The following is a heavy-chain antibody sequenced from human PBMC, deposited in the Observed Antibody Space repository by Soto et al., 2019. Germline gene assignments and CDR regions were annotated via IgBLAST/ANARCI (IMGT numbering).Heavy chain of an antibody. CDR2: IYYSGST. D-gene: IGHD6-13*01. CDR3: ARTLSSSWYVGYY. Sequence: SETLSLTCTVSGGSISSSSYYWGWIRQPPGKGLEWIGYIYYSGSTYYNPSLKSRVTISVDTSKNQFSLKLSSVTAADTAVYYCARTLSSSWYVGYYWGQGTLVTVSS. J-gene: IGHJ4*02. V-gene: IGHV4-30-4*08. CDR1: GGSISSSSYY.